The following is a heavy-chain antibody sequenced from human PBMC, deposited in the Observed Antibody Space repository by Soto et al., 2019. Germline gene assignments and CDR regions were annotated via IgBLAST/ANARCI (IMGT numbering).Heavy chain of an antibody. CDR2: INAGNGNT. J-gene: IGHJ4*02. CDR1: GYTFTTYA. Sequence: QVQLVQSGAEVKKPGASVKVSCKASGYTFTTYAMHWVRQAPGQRLEWMGWINAGNGNTKYSQKFQGRVTITRDTSASTAYMELSSLTSEDTAVYYCARRDSHGYFRYFDNWGQGTLVTVSS. CDR3: ARRDSHGYFRYFDN. D-gene: IGHD4-17*01. V-gene: IGHV1-3*01.